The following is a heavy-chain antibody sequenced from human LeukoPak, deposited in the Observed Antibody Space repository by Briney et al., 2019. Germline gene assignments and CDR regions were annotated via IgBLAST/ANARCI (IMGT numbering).Heavy chain of an antibody. CDR1: GGSISSGDYY. J-gene: IGHJ4*02. CDR3: ARIVRRSPTKDY. D-gene: IGHD3-10*01. Sequence: SETLSLTCTVSGGSISSGDYYWSWIRQPPGKGLEWIRYIYYSGSTYYNPSLKSRVTISVDTSKNQFSLKLSSVTAADTAVYYCARIVRRSPTKDYWGQGTLVTVSS. CDR2: IYYSGST. V-gene: IGHV4-30-4*01.